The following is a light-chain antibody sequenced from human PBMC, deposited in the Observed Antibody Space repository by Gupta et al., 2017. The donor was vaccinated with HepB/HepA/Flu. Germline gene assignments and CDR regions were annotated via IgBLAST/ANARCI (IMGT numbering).Light chain of an antibody. V-gene: IGLV3-19*01. CDR3: NSRDRSYNHWV. Sequence: SSELTQDPAVSVALGQTVTITCQGDILRYYYGSWYQQKPGQAPILVFYGKNNRPSGIPDRFSGSSSRNTSSLTITGAQAEDEADYFCNSRDRSYNHWVFGGGTKLTVL. J-gene: IGLJ3*02. CDR2: GKN. CDR1: ILRYYY.